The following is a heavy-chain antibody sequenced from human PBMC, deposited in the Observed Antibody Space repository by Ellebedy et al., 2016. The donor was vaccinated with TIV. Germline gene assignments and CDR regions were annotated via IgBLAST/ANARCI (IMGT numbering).Heavy chain of an antibody. Sequence: GESLKISCAASGFTFRSYGMHWVRQAPGKGLEWVAVIWYDGSNKYYGDSVKGRFTISRDNSKNTLSLQMNSLRAEDTAIYYCAKTVGGTNIILDYWGLGTQVIVSS. D-gene: IGHD4-23*01. CDR1: GFTFRSYG. V-gene: IGHV3-33*06. CDR3: AKTVGGTNIILDY. CDR2: IWYDGSNK. J-gene: IGHJ4*02.